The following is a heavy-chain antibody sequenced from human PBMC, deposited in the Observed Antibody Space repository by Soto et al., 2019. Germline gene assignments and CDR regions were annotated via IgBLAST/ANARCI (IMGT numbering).Heavy chain of an antibody. CDR1: GGSISSSSYY. CDR3: ARQEGGLTGTWGYYYYGMDV. D-gene: IGHD1-1*01. V-gene: IGHV4-39*01. CDR2: IYYSGST. Sequence: SETLSLTCTVSGGSISSSSYYWGWIRQPPGKGLEWIGSIYYSGSTYYNPSLKSRVTISVDTSKNQFSLKLSSVTAADTAVYYCARQEGGLTGTWGYYYYGMDVWGQGTTVT. J-gene: IGHJ6*02.